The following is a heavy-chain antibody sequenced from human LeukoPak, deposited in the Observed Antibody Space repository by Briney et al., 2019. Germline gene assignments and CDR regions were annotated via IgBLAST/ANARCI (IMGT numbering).Heavy chain of an antibody. Sequence: SETLSLTCTVSGGSISSSAYYWGWIRQPPGRGLEWIVTIYYRGSTYANPALNSRVTITLDTSKNQFSLRLRSVTAADTALYYCARHYLSDGILSTFDPWGQGTLVTVSS. V-gene: IGHV4-39*01. J-gene: IGHJ5*02. D-gene: IGHD2-2*01. CDR1: GGSISSSAYY. CDR3: ARHYLSDGILSTFDP. CDR2: IYYRGST.